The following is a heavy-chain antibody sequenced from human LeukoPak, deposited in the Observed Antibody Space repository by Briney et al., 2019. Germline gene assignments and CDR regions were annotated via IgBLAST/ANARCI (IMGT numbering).Heavy chain of an antibody. CDR1: GFTFSSYS. CDR2: ISSSSSYI. J-gene: IGHJ4*02. D-gene: IGHD3-22*01. Sequence: GGSLRLSCAASGFTFSSYSMNWVRQAPGKGLEWVLSISSSSSYIYYADSVKGRFTISRDNAKNSLYLQMNSLRAEDTAVYYCARAGDSLFDYWGQGTLVTVSS. V-gene: IGHV3-21*01. CDR3: ARAGDSLFDY.